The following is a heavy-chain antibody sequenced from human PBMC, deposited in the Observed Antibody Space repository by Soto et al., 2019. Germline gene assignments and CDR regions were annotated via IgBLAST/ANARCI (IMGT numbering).Heavy chain of an antibody. CDR3: ARVRALTIFGVVTTSDGMDV. J-gene: IGHJ6*02. Sequence: ASVKVSCKASGYTFTSYAMHWVRQAPGQRLEWMGWINAGNGNTKYSQKFQGRVTITRDTSASTAYMELSSLRSEDTAVYYCARVRALTIFGVVTTSDGMDVWGQGTTVTVS. CDR2: INAGNGNT. D-gene: IGHD3-3*01. CDR1: GYTFTSYA. V-gene: IGHV1-3*01.